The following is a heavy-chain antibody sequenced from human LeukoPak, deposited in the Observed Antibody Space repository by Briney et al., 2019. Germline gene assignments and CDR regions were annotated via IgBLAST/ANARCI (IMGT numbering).Heavy chain of an antibody. J-gene: IGHJ4*02. CDR2: ISGSGGST. Sequence: GGSLRLSCAASGFTFSSYAMSWVRQAPGKGLEWVSAISGSGGSTYYADSVKGRFTISRDNSKNTLYLQMSSLRAEDTAVYYCAKLSYYDFWSGYYPLLSYWGQGTLVTVSS. CDR3: AKLSYYDFWSGYYPLLSY. V-gene: IGHV3-23*01. CDR1: GFTFSSYA. D-gene: IGHD3-3*01.